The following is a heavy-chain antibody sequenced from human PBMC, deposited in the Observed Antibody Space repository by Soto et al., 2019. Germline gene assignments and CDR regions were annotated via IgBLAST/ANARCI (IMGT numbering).Heavy chain of an antibody. CDR3: AKVPPGGLDITPFYY. D-gene: IGHD3-9*01. CDR1: GFTFSNFA. V-gene: IGHV3-23*01. Sequence: EVQLLESGGALVQPGGSLSLTCAASGFTFSNFAIHWVRQAPGKGLEWVSGISGSGRSTYYADSAKGRFTISRDNSRNTVFLQMTSLRAEDTAIYYCAKVPPGGLDITPFYYWGQGALVTVSS. CDR2: ISGSGRST. J-gene: IGHJ4*02.